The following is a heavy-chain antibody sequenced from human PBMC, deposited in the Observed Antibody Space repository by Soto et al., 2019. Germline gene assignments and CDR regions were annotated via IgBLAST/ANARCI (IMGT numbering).Heavy chain of an antibody. CDR3: ARQDSSGWDHSENWFDP. D-gene: IGHD6-19*01. Sequence: EASVKVSCKASGGTFSSYAISGVRQAPGQGLEWMGGIIPIFGTANYAQKFQGRVTITADESTSTAYMELSSLRSEDTAVYYCARQDSSGWDHSENWFDPSGQRTLLALSP. V-gene: IGHV1-69*13. CDR2: IIPIFGTA. CDR1: GGTFSSYA. J-gene: IGHJ5*02.